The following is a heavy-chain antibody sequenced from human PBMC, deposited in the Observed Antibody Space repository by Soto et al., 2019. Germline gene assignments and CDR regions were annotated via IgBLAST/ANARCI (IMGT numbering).Heavy chain of an antibody. CDR3: ASDPLAVTGSFVDY. CDR1: GLTFNIFA. V-gene: IGHV3-30-3*01. Sequence: GGSLRLACVASGLTFNIFAFHWVRQAPGKGLEWLSVISYDGREIHYSESVKGRFTISRDSSTNTVYLEMNSLRYEDTAVYYCASDPLAVTGSFVDYWGQGTLVTVSS. J-gene: IGHJ4*02. CDR2: ISYDGREI. D-gene: IGHD3-9*01.